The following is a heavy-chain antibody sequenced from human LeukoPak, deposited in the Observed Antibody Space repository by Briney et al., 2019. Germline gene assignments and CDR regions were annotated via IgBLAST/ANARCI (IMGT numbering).Heavy chain of an antibody. CDR2: ISYDGRQK. CDR1: GFTFSEYA. V-gene: IGHV3-30-3*01. Sequence: PGRSLRLSCAASGFTFSEYAMHWVRQAPGKGLEWVAVISYDGRQKYYGDSVKGRFTSSRDNPKNTLNLQMNSLRAEDTAVYYCARESASSSWTRGGAFDIWGQGTMVTVSS. J-gene: IGHJ3*02. CDR3: ARESASSSWTRGGAFDI. D-gene: IGHD6-13*01.